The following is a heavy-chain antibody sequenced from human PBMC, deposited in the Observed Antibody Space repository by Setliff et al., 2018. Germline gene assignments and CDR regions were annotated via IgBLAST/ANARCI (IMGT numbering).Heavy chain of an antibody. D-gene: IGHD1-1*01. J-gene: IGHJ4*02. CDR1: GASFSGYY. CDR3: ARTGTYRYFDY. CDR2: IYYRGDT. Sequence: LSLTCTVSGASFSGYYWSWIRQPPGKGLEWIGRIYYRGDTYYNASLKGRLTISVDTAQNQFSLRLTSVTAADTAVYYCARTGTYRYFDYWGQGALITVSS. V-gene: IGHV4-59*04.